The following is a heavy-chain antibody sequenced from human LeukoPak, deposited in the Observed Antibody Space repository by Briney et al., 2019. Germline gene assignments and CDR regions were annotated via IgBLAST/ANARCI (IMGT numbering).Heavy chain of an antibody. V-gene: IGHV4-34*01. Sequence: TSETLSLTCAVYGGSFSRYSWNWIRQPPGKGLEWIGEINHRGSTNYNPSLKSRVTISVDTSKNQFSLKVNSVIAADTAVYYCARGDVDPYVFDIWGQGTMVTVSS. CDR2: INHRGST. CDR3: ARGDVDPYVFDI. D-gene: IGHD3-10*02. J-gene: IGHJ3*02. CDR1: GGSFSRYS.